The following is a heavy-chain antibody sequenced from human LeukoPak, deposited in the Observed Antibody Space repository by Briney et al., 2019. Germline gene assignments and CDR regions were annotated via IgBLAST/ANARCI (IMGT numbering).Heavy chain of an antibody. D-gene: IGHD4-17*01. Sequence: PGGSLRLSCAASGFTFSSYGMHWVRQAPGKGLEWVAVISYDGSNKYYADSVKGRFTISRDNSKNTLYLQMNSLRAEDTAVYYCAKEEGDYGDLYYYYYGMDVWGQGTTVTVSS. CDR3: AKEEGDYGDLYYYYYGMDV. CDR1: GFTFSSYG. V-gene: IGHV3-30*18. J-gene: IGHJ6*02. CDR2: ISYDGSNK.